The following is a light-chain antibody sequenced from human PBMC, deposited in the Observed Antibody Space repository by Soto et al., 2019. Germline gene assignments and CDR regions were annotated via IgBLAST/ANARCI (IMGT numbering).Light chain of an antibody. CDR2: DAS. V-gene: IGKV1-5*01. CDR1: QSISSW. J-gene: IGKJ2*01. CDR3: QQYNSYSLYT. Sequence: DIPMTQSPSTLSASVGDRVTITCRASQSISSWLAWYQQKPGKAPKLLIYDASSLESGVPSRFSGSGSGTEFTLTSSSLQPDDFATYYCQQYNSYSLYTFGQGTKLEIK.